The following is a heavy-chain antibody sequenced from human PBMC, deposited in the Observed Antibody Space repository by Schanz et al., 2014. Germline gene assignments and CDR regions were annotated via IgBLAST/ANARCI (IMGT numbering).Heavy chain of an antibody. CDR3: ARDNGRIPAANSFDY. CDR1: GYDFHIYA. Sequence: QILLVQPGPEVKKPGASVTVSCKASGYDFHIYAYSWVRQAPGQGPEWIGWISGYTGDTKYAQKFQHRVNMTTDRTTSTVYMELRSLRFDDTAVYFCARDNGRIPAANSFDYWGQGTRVNASS. J-gene: IGHJ4*02. D-gene: IGHD1-26*01. CDR2: ISGYTGDT. V-gene: IGHV1-18*01.